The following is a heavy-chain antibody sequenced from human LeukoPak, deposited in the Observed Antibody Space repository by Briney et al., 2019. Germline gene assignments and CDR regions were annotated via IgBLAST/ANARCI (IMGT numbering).Heavy chain of an antibody. V-gene: IGHV3-23*01. J-gene: IGHJ6*02. D-gene: IGHD3-10*01. CDR1: GFPFNTYA. Sequence: GGSLRLSCVASGFPFNTYAMNWVRQAPGKGPEWVSVINGRCTRIYYAESVKGRFTISRDNSKNTLYLEMNFLRAGDTAVYYCVKGRHPYSSYSGTFDPDYYSGMDVWGQGTTVIVSS. CDR2: INGRCTRI. CDR3: VKGRHPYSSYSGTFDPDYYSGMDV.